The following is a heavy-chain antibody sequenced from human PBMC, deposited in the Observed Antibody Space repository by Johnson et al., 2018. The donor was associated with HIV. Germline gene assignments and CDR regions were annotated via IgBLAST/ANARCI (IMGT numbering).Heavy chain of an antibody. D-gene: IGHD6-6*01. V-gene: IGHV3-7*05. Sequence: VQLVESGGGLVQRGGSLRLSCSGSGFSISNYWMTWVRQAPGKGLEWVANIKQDGSEKYYVDSVKGRFTISRDNAKNSLYLQMNSLRAEDTAVYYCARANGQLGGAFDIWGQGTMVTVSS. CDR1: GFSISNYW. CDR2: IKQDGSEK. CDR3: ARANGQLGGAFDI. J-gene: IGHJ3*02.